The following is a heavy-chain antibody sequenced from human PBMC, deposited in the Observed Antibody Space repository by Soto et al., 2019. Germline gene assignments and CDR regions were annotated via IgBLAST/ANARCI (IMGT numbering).Heavy chain of an antibody. CDR1: GYTFTGYY. Sequence: ASVKVSCKASGYTFTGYYMHWVLQAPGQGLEWMGGIIPIFGTANYAQKFQGRVTITADESTSTAYMELSSLRSEDTAVYYCARSSGGDCGGDCYDWYFDLWGRGTLVTVSS. CDR2: IIPIFGTA. J-gene: IGHJ2*01. V-gene: IGHV1-69*13. CDR3: ARSSGGDCGGDCYDWYFDL. D-gene: IGHD2-21*02.